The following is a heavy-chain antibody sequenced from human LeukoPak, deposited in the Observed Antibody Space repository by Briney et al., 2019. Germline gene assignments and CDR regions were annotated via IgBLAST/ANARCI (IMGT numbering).Heavy chain of an antibody. CDR3: ARRMPGDAFDV. CDR2: INWNGGST. J-gene: IGHJ3*01. CDR1: GFTFDDYG. Sequence: GGSLRLSCAASGFTFDDYGMNWVRQPPGRGLEWVCNINWNGGSTSYADSLKGRLTISRDNAKSSLYLPMNSLRAEDTAMYFCARRMPGDAFDVWGQGTMVTVSS. D-gene: IGHD2-2*01. V-gene: IGHV3-20*04.